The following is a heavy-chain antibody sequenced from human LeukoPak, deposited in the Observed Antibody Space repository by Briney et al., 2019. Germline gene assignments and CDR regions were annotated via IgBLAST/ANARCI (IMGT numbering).Heavy chain of an antibody. CDR1: GGSISSGRYY. J-gene: IGHJ5*02. Sequence: SQTLSLTCTLSGGSISSGRYYWSWIRQPAGKGLQWIGRIYTTGSTNYNPSLKSRVTISVDTSKNQFSLKLSSVTAADTAVYYCARHRRSGGIALNWFDPWGQGTLVTVSS. V-gene: IGHV4-61*02. CDR3: ARHRRSGGIALNWFDP. CDR2: IYTTGST. D-gene: IGHD6-13*01.